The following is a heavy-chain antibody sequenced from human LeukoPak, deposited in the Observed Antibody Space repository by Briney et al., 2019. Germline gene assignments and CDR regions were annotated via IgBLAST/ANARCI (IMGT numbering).Heavy chain of an antibody. D-gene: IGHD2-2*02. CDR2: ISTNGDRT. CDR3: ARDLGYCSSTSCFTGRGFDAFDI. Sequence: GGSLRLSCAASGFTFSSYAMSWVRQTPGKGLEWVSAISTNGDRTFYTDSVKGRFTISRDNSRNTLYLQMNSLRAEDTAVYYCARDLGYCSSTSCFTGRGFDAFDIWGQGTMVTVSS. CDR1: GFTFSSYA. J-gene: IGHJ3*02. V-gene: IGHV3-23*01.